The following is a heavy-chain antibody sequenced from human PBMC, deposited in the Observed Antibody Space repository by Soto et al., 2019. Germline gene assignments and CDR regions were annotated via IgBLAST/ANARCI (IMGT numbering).Heavy chain of an antibody. CDR2: IYYSGST. V-gene: IGHV4-59*08. D-gene: IGHD4-17*01. CDR3: ARLREGDYNIPTAFDI. J-gene: IGHJ3*02. CDR1: GGSISSYY. Sequence: QVQLQESGPGLVKPSETLSLTCTVSGGSISSYYWSWIRQPPGKGLEWIGYIYYSGSTTYNPSLKSRVPISVDTSKNQCSLKLSSVTAADTAVYYCARLREGDYNIPTAFDIWGQGTMVTVSS.